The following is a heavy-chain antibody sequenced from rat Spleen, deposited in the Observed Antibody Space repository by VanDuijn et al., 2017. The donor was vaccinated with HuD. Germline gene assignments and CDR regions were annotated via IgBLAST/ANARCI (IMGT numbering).Heavy chain of an antibody. CDR2: ISYEGSST. D-gene: IGHD1-12*02. V-gene: IGHV5-20*01. J-gene: IGHJ2*01. CDR1: GFTFSDYG. Sequence: EVQLVESGGGLVQPGRSLKLSCAASGFTFSDYGMAWVRQAPKKGLEWVASISYEGSSTYSGDSVKGRFTFSRDNAKSTLYLQLDSLRSEDTATYYCTTDTFYDGTYYPGGFDYWGQGVMVTVSS. CDR3: TTDTFYDGTYYPGGFDY.